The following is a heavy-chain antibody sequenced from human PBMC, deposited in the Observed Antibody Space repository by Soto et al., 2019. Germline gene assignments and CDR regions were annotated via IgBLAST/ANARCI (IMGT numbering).Heavy chain of an antibody. CDR2: IRSKANSYAT. J-gene: IGHJ4*02. CDR1: GFTFSGSA. Sequence: GGSLRLSCAASGFTFSGSAMHWVRQASGKGLEWVGRIRSKANSYATAYAASVKGRFTVSRDDSKNTAYLQMNSLKTEDTAVYYCTSFYDSSGRIDYWGQGTLVTVSS. CDR3: TSFYDSSGRIDY. V-gene: IGHV3-73*01. D-gene: IGHD3-22*01.